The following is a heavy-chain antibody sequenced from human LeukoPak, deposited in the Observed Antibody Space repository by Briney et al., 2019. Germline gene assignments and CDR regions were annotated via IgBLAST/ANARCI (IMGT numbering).Heavy chain of an antibody. Sequence: SETLSLTCTVSGGSISSSSYYWGWIRQPPGKGLEWIGSIYYSGSTYYNPSLKSRVTISVDTSKNQFSLKLSSVTAADTAVYYCARIAYCGGDCYSDFDYWGQGTLVTVSS. V-gene: IGHV4-39*01. J-gene: IGHJ4*02. CDR2: IYYSGST. D-gene: IGHD2-21*02. CDR3: ARIAYCGGDCYSDFDY. CDR1: GGSISSSSYY.